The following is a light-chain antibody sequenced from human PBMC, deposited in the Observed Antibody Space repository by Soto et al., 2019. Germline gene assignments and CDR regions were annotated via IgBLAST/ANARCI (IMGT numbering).Light chain of an antibody. J-gene: IGKJ5*01. Sequence: ETVLTQSPVTLSLSPGERATLSCRASQTVSNQLAWYQQKPGQAPRLLIYDASRRVTGIPARFSGSGSGTDFTLTLSSLEPEDFAVYYCQQRAGSSTFGQGTRLEIK. CDR1: QTVSNQ. CDR3: QQRAGSST. V-gene: IGKV3-11*01. CDR2: DAS.